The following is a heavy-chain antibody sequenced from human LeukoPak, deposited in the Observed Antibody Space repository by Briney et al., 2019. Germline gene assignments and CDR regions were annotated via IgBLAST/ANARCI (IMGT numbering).Heavy chain of an antibody. CDR1: GGSISSYY. CDR3: ARQLWLRWFDP. CDR2: IYYSGST. J-gene: IGHJ5*02. Sequence: SETLSLTCTVSGGSISSYYWSWIRQPPGKGLEWIGYIYYSGSTNYNPSLKSRVTISVDTSKNQFSLKLCSVTAADTAVYYCARQLWLRWFDPWGQGTLVTVSS. D-gene: IGHD5-18*01. V-gene: IGHV4-59*08.